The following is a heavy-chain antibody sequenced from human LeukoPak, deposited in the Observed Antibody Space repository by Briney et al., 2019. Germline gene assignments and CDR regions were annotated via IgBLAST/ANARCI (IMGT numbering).Heavy chain of an antibody. CDR2: IWHSGST. CDR1: GASISDYY. Sequence: SETLSLTCTVSGASISDYYWSWIRQPPGKGLEWIGYIWHSGSTNYHPSLKSRVTISIDTSKTQFSLKLTSVTAADTAMYYCASASSAWPYYFNFWGQGSLVAVSS. J-gene: IGHJ4*02. CDR3: ASASSAWPYYFNF. D-gene: IGHD1-26*01. V-gene: IGHV4-59*01.